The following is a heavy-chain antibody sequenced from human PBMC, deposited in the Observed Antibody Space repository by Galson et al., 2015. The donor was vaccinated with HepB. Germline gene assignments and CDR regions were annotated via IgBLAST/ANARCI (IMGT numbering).Heavy chain of an antibody. CDR1: GYTFTSYA. J-gene: IGHJ6*02. CDR2: INAGNGNT. Sequence: SVKVSCKASGYTFTSYAMHWVRQAPGQRLEWMGWINAGNGNTKYSQKFQGRVTITRDTSASTAYMELSSLRSEDTAVYYCARDLRLPHYYGSGSYYYYYGMDVWGQGTTVTVSS. D-gene: IGHD3-10*01. V-gene: IGHV1-3*01. CDR3: ARDLRLPHYYGSGSYYYYYGMDV.